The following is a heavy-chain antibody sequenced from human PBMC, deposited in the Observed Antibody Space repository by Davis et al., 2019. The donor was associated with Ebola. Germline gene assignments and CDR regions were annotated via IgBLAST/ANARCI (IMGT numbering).Heavy chain of an antibody. CDR3: SRGGYESDY. CDR1: GFTFSSYW. D-gene: IGHD5-12*01. J-gene: IGHJ4*02. V-gene: IGHV3-73*01. CDR2: IRSKANSYAT. Sequence: GESLKISCAASGFTFSSYWMSWVRQAPGKGLEWVGRIRSKANSYATAYAASVKGRFTISRDDSKNTAYLQMNSLKTEDTAVYYCSRGGYESDYWGQGTLVTVSS.